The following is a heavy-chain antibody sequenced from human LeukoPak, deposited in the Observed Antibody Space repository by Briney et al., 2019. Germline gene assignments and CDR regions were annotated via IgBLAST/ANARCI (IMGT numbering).Heavy chain of an antibody. CDR1: GGSISSYY. J-gene: IGHJ4*02. Sequence: PSETLSLTCTVSGGSISSYYWSWIRQPAGKGLEWIGRIYTSGSTNYNPSLKSRVTMSVDTSKNQFSLKLSSVTAADTAVYYCARDSRLGQQLDSFDYWGQGTLVTVSS. D-gene: IGHD6-13*01. CDR3: ARDSRLGQQLDSFDY. V-gene: IGHV4-4*07. CDR2: IYTSGST.